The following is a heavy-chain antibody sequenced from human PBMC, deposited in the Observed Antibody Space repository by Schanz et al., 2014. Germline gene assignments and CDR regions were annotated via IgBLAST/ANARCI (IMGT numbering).Heavy chain of an antibody. CDR3: AKDLWFGESRRGFDI. D-gene: IGHD3-10*01. CDR1: GFTFFGSFA. J-gene: IGHJ3*02. Sequence: EVQLLESGGGLVQPGGSLRLSCVASGFTFFGSFAMSWVRQAPGKGLEWVSGMSGSGSTADYADSVKGRFTISRDNAKNSLYLQMNSLRAEDTAVYYCAKDLWFGESRRGFDIWGQGTMVTVSS. CDR2: MSGSGSTA. V-gene: IGHV3-23*01.